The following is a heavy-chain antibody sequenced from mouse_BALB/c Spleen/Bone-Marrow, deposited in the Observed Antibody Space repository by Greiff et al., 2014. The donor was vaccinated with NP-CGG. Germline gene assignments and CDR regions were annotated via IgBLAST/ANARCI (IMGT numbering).Heavy chain of an antibody. D-gene: IGHD1-1*01. CDR1: GYPFTGYT. CDR2: INPYNGGT. J-gene: IGHJ3*01. Sequence: VQLQQSGPELVKPGASMKISCKASGYPFTGYTMNWVKQGHGKNLEWIGLINPYNGGTSYNQKFKGKATLTVDKSSSTAYMELLSLTSEDSAVYYCARGDYYGSSSFAYWGQGTLVTASA. V-gene: IGHV1-18*01. CDR3: ARGDYYGSSSFAY.